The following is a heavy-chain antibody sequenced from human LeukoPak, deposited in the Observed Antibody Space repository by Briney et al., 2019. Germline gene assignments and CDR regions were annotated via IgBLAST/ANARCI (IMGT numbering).Heavy chain of an antibody. D-gene: IGHD4-17*01. CDR1: GFTFSSYS. CDR2: ISSSSSTI. CDR3: PRDGDYGDYVVGYDY. Sequence: GGSLRLSWAASGFTFSSYSMNWVRQAPGKGLEWVSYISSSSSTIYYADSVKGRFTISRDNAKNSLYLQMNSLRAEDTAVYYCPRDGDYGDYVVGYDYWGQGTLVTVSS. V-gene: IGHV3-48*01. J-gene: IGHJ4*02.